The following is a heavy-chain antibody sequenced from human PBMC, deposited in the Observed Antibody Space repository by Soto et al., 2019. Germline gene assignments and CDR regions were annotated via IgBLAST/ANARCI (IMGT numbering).Heavy chain of an antibody. CDR2: INSEGSST. J-gene: IGHJ4*02. V-gene: IGHV3-74*01. CDR3: VRVAYGDWGH. D-gene: IGHD4-17*01. Sequence: VQLVASGGGLVQPGGSLRLSCAASGFTLNSYWMHWVRPAPGKGLVLVSRINSEGSSTSYADSVKGRFTISRDNARNTLYLQMNRLRAEDTAVYYCVRVAYGDWGHWGQGALVTVSS. CDR1: GFTLNSYW.